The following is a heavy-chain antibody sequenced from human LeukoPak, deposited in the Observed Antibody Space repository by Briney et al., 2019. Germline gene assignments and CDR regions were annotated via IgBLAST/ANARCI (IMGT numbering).Heavy chain of an antibody. CDR2: ISSSGGTT. CDR1: GFTFSSYG. CDR3: AKDVSGWLFDRIDY. D-gene: IGHD3-22*01. V-gene: IGHV3-23*01. J-gene: IGHJ4*02. Sequence: PGRSLRLSCAASGFTFSSYGMNCVRQPPGKWLEWVSAISSSGGTTYYADSVEGRFTISRDNSKRTLYLQMNSLRAEDTAVYYCAKDVSGWLFDRIDYWGQGTLVTVSS.